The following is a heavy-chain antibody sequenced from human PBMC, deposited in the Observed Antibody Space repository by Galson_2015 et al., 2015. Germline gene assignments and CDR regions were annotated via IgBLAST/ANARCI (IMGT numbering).Heavy chain of an antibody. D-gene: IGHD2-15*01. CDR2: ISGSGGST. V-gene: IGHV3-23*01. CDR3: AKVRGDFEVVVAATPDHDIYYYYGMDV. CDR1: GFTFSSYG. Sequence: SLRLSCAASGFTFSSYGMHWVRQAPGKGLEWVSAISGSGGSTYYADSVKGRFTISRDNSKNTLYLQMNSLRAEDTAVYYCAKVRGDFEVVVAATPDHDIYYYYGMDVWGQGTTVTVSS. J-gene: IGHJ6*02.